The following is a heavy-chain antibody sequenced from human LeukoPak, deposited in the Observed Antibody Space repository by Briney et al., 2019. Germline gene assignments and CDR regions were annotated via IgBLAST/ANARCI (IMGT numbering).Heavy chain of an antibody. V-gene: IGHV3-23*01. CDR2: ISCSGGSK. CDR3: ARDRAIYDILTGYSPDAFDI. Sequence: GGTLRLSCAASGFTFSSYAMSWVRQAPGKGREWVSAISCSGGSKYYADSVKGRFTISRDNSKNTLYLQMNSLRAEDTAVYYCARDRAIYDILTGYSPDAFDIWGQGTMVTVSS. CDR1: GFTFSSYA. D-gene: IGHD3-9*01. J-gene: IGHJ3*02.